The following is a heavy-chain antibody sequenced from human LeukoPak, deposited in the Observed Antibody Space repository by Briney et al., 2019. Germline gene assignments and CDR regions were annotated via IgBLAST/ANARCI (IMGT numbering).Heavy chain of an antibody. Sequence: ASVKVSCKASGYTFTGYYMHWVRQAPGQGLEWMGWINPNSGGTNYAHKFQGRVTMTRDTSISTAYMELSRLRSDDTAVYYCGITIFGVARAFDIWGQGTMVTVSS. CDR1: GYTFTGYY. CDR3: GITIFGVARAFDI. V-gene: IGHV1-2*07. J-gene: IGHJ3*02. D-gene: IGHD3-3*01. CDR2: INPNSGGT.